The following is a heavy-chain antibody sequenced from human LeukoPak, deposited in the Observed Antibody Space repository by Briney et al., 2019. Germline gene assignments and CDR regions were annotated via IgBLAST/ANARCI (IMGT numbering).Heavy chain of an antibody. J-gene: IGHJ4*02. CDR2: IKQDGSEK. V-gene: IGHV3-7*01. CDR1: GFTFSSYA. Sequence: PGGSLRLSCAASGFTFSSYAMSWVRQAPGKGLEWVANIKQDGSEKYYVDSVKGRFTISRDNAKNSLYLQMNSLRAEDTAVYYCATGIAAAGSDYWGQGTLVTVSS. D-gene: IGHD6-13*01. CDR3: ATGIAAAGSDY.